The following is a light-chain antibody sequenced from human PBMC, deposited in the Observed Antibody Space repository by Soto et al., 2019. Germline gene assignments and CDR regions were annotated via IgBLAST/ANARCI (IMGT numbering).Light chain of an antibody. Sequence: EIVLTQSPGTLSLSPGERATLSCRASESVSDNYLAWYQQRSGQAPRLVIYGASSRASAVPDRFSGSGSGADFTLTISRLEPEDFAVYYCQQYYTWWTFGQGTKVEIK. V-gene: IGKV3-20*01. CDR2: GAS. CDR1: ESVSDNY. CDR3: QQYYTWWT. J-gene: IGKJ1*01.